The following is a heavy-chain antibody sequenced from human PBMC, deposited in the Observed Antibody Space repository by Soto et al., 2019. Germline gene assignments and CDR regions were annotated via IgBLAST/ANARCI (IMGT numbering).Heavy chain of an antibody. Sequence: ASVKVSCKASGYTLTDYFMHWVRQAPGQGLEWMGWISPNNGGTNYAQKFQGRVTMTRDTSISAAYMELSSLRSDDTAVYYCARGSPSLPSDYWGQGTLVTVS. CDR2: ISPNNGGT. V-gene: IGHV1-2*02. CDR3: ARGSPSLPSDY. J-gene: IGHJ4*02. CDR1: GYTLTDYF. D-gene: IGHD2-15*01.